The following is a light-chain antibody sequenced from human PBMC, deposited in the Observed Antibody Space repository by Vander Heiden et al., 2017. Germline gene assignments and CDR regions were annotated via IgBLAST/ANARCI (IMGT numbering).Light chain of an antibody. Sequence: SAELPQDPAVSVALGQTGTSTFPGDRLRSYYASWDQQKPGPAPVLVIYGKNNRTSGIPVRFSGSSSGTTASVTITEAPAEEDADYYCDARDNSGSHSFGTGTKVTVL. V-gene: IGLV3-19*01. CDR2: GKN. CDR1: RLRSYY. CDR3: DARDNSGSHS. J-gene: IGLJ1*01.